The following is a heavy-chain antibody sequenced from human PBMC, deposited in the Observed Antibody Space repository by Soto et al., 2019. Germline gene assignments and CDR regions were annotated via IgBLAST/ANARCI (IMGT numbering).Heavy chain of an antibody. J-gene: IGHJ3*02. CDR2: IYWDNDK. D-gene: IGHD3-16*02. CDR1: GFSLITRGVG. CDR3: AHLMITVEGVICDDAFDI. V-gene: IGHV2-5*02. Sequence: QITLKESGPTLVKPTQTLTLTCTFSGFSLITRGVGVGWIRQPPGKALEWLAVIYWDNDKRYSPSLKTRFTIVKDTAKKPVVLTMTNMDPLDTGTYYCAHLMITVEGVICDDAFDIWGQGTMVTVSS.